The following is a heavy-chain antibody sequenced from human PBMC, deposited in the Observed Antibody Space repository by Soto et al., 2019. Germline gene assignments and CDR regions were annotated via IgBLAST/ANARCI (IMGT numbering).Heavy chain of an antibody. CDR3: AGTRELGPGNLYYDY. CDR1: GDSIRSGNW. Sequence: QVQLQESGPGLVRPSGTLSLTCAVSGDSIRSGNWWSWVRQAPQKGLEWLGEIYHSGTTMYNPSLNARLTISVDNSKNQFSLALISVTAADTAVYYCAGTRELGPGNLYYDYWGHGTLVAVSS. CDR2: IYHSGTT. V-gene: IGHV4-4*02. J-gene: IGHJ4*01. D-gene: IGHD1-1*01.